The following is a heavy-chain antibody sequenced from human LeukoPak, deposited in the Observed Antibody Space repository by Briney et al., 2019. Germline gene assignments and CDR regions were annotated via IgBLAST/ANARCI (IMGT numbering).Heavy chain of an antibody. V-gene: IGHV3-21*04. J-gene: IGHJ6*03. CDR3: ANGLAASGNFLLRDYYYFIDV. CDR1: GFTFSDYN. Sequence: GGSLRLSCAASGFTFSDYNMNWVRQSPEKGLEWVSSITSGTTYIYYADSVRGRFTLSRDNAKNSLYLQMNKLRVEDSGLYYCANGLAASGNFLLRDYYYFIDVWGKGTTVIVS. D-gene: IGHD1-26*01. CDR2: ITSGTTYI.